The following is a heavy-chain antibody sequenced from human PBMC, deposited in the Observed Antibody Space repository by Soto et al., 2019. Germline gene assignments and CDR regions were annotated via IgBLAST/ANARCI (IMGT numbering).Heavy chain of an antibody. CDR1: GFTFSSYA. Sequence: GGSLRLSCAASGFTFSSYAMHWVRQAPGKGLEWVAVISYDGSNKYYADSVKGRFTISRDNSKNTLYLQMNSLRAEDTAVYYCARDINAGYYXSSGYYDYYYYYYGMDVWGQGTTVTVSS. D-gene: IGHD3-22*01. V-gene: IGHV3-30-3*01. CDR3: ARDINAGYYXSSGYYDYYYYYYGMDV. CDR2: ISYDGSNK. J-gene: IGHJ6*02.